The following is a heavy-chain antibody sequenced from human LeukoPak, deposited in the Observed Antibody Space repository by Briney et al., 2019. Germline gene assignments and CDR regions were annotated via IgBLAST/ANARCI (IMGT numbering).Heavy chain of an antibody. CDR1: GYTFTSYY. V-gene: IGHV1-2*02. J-gene: IGHJ4*02. CDR3: TRDQVGFSYGLRDPGFDY. CDR2: INPNSGGT. Sequence: ASVKVSCKASGYTFTSYYMHWVRQAPGQGLEWMGWINPNSGGTNYAQKFQGRVSMTRDTSITTAYMELNRLRSDDTAVYYCTRDQVGFSYGLRDPGFDYWGQGTLVTVSS. D-gene: IGHD5-18*01.